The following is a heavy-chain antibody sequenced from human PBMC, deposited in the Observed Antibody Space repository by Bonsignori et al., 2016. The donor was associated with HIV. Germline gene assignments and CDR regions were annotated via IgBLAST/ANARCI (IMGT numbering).Heavy chain of an antibody. CDR3: ARGVVIVPTAIGNYYYGMDV. CDR2: VYSSGIT. J-gene: IGHJ6*02. D-gene: IGHD2-2*01. Sequence: QVQLQESGPGLVKPSETLSLTCTVSGDSSSTYFWSWIRQPAGKGLEWIGRVYSSGITTYNPSLRSRLTISIDTSKNQFYLKLTSVTAADTAVYFCARGVVIVPTAIGNYYYGMDVWGQGTTVTVS. CDR1: GDSSSTYF. V-gene: IGHV4-4*07.